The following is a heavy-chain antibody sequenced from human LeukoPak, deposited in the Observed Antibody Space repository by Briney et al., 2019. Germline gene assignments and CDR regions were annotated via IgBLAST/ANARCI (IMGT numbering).Heavy chain of an antibody. D-gene: IGHD3-16*02. J-gene: IGHJ4*02. CDR2: IYTSGST. CDR3: ARERRGIMITFGGVIVFDY. CDR1: GDSISSGDYY. V-gene: IGHV4-61*02. Sequence: SETLSLTCAVSGDSISSGDYYWSWIRQPVGKGLEWIGRIYTSGSTNYNPSLKSRVTISVDTSKNQFSLKLSSVTAADTAVYYCARERRGIMITFGGVIVFDYWGQGTLVTVSS.